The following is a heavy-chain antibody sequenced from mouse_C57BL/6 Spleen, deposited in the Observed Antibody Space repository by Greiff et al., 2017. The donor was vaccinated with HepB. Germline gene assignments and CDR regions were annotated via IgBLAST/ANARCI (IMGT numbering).Heavy chain of an antibody. J-gene: IGHJ4*01. CDR3: TRDGDSDGYAMDY. V-gene: IGHV5-9-1*02. CDR2: ISSGGDYI. Sequence: EVKLMESGEGLVKPGGSLKLSCAASGFTFSSYAMSWVRQTPEKRLEWVAYISSGGDYIYYADTVKGRFTISRDNARNTLYLQMSSLKSEDTAMYYCTRDGDSDGYAMDYWGQGTSVTVSS. CDR1: GFTFSSYA. D-gene: IGHD2-4*01.